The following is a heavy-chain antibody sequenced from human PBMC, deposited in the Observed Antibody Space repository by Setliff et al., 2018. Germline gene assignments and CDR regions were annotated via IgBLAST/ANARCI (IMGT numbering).Heavy chain of an antibody. CDR3: RQAVVGRDVFDI. CDR2: IYHSGST. J-gene: IGHJ3*02. D-gene: IGHD1-1*01. CDR1: GDSFGDYY. V-gene: IGHV4-34*01. Sequence: SETLSLTCAVYGDSFGDYYWSWLRQPPGKGPEWIGSIYHSGSTYYNPSLKSRVTISVDTSKNQFSLKLRYVTAADTALYYCRQAVVGRDVFDIWGQGTVVTVSS.